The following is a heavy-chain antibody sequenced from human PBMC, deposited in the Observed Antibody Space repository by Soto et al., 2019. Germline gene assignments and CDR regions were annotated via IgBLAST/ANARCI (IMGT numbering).Heavy chain of an antibody. CDR3: ARDGRVADDYTRN. CDR1: GFTFSDYY. V-gene: IGHV3-11*01. J-gene: IGHJ4*02. Sequence: QVQLVESGGGLVKPGGSLRLSCAASGFTFSDYYMSWIRQAPGKGLEWVSYISSSGSSIYYADSVKGRFTISRDNTKNALYLQMNSLRAEDPAIYYCARDGRVADDYTRNWGLGTLVIVSS. CDR2: ISSSGSSI. D-gene: IGHD6-19*01.